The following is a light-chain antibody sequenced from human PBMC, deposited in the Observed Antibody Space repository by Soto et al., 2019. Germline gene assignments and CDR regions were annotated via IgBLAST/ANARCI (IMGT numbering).Light chain of an antibody. CDR3: SSYTSPNTPVV. V-gene: IGLV2-14*01. Sequence: QSSLTQPASVSGSPGQTITISCTGTSSDVGGYNYVSWYQHNPGKAPKLLTYEVSNRPSGVSDRFSGSKSDNMASLTISGLQAEDEADYYCSSYTSPNTPVVFGGGTKVTVL. J-gene: IGLJ2*01. CDR1: SSDVGGYNY. CDR2: EVS.